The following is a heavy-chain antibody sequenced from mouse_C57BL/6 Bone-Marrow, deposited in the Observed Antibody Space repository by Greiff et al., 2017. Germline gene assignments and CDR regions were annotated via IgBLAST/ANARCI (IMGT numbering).Heavy chain of an antibody. D-gene: IGHD2-4*01. Sequence: EVQLQQSGPELVTPGASVKISCKASGYSFTDYNMNWVKQSTGKSLEWLGVIYPNYGTTSYNQKFKGKATLTVDQSSSTAYMQLNSLTSEDSAVYYCARGYDYGYALDYWGQGTSVTVSS. J-gene: IGHJ4*01. CDR2: IYPNYGTT. CDR1: GYSFTDYN. V-gene: IGHV1-39*01. CDR3: ARGYDYGYALDY.